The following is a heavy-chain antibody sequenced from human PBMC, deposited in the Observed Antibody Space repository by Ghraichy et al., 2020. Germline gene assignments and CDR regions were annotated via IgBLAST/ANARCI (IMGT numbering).Heavy chain of an antibody. CDR2: IYYSGTT. Sequence: SETLSPTCTVSGASISGFYWSWIRQPPGRGLEWIGHIYYSGTTNHSPSLKSRLTLSVDRSQNLVSLRLSSMTSADTAVYYCARVPTMFGVAPWGMDIWGQGTTVTVS. V-gene: IGHV4-59*01. CDR3: ARVPTMFGVAPWGMDI. D-gene: IGHD3-3*01. J-gene: IGHJ6*02. CDR1: GASISGFY.